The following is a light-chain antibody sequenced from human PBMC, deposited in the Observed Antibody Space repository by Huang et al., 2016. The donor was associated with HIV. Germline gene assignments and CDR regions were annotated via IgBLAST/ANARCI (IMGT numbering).Light chain of an antibody. CDR2: AAS. V-gene: IGKV1-9*01. J-gene: IGKJ5*01. CDR1: PDINTN. CDR3: QQLNSYPVT. Sequence: IQLTQSPSSLSASVGDRVTITCRASPDINTNLAWYQQKPGKAPKVLIYAASTLQSGVPFRVCGSASGLYFSLNIDNLQPEDFATYYCQQLNSYPVTFGQGTRLDI.